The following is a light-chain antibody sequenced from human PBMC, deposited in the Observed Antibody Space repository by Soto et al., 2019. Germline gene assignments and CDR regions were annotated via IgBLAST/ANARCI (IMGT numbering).Light chain of an antibody. J-gene: IGKJ2*01. CDR1: QSLVSSDGNTY. V-gene: IGKV2-30*01. CDR3: MKHTNWFPYT. Sequence: DVVMTQSPLSLPVTLGQPASISCRSSQSLVSSDGNTYLNWFQQRPGQSPRRLIYKVSDRDSGVPDRLCGSGAGSDVTLKIIRVEADDVVVYYYMKHTNWFPYTFGQGTKLEI. CDR2: KVS.